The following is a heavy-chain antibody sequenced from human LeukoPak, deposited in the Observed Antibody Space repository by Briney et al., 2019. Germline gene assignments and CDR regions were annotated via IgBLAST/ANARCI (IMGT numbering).Heavy chain of an antibody. Sequence: SETLSLTCTVSGGSISSYYWSWIRQPPGKGLEWIGYIYYSGSTYYNPSLKSRVTISVDTSKNQFSLRLSSVTAADTAVYYCVGHDYGGIPHWGQGTLVTVSS. J-gene: IGHJ4*02. CDR1: GGSISSYY. D-gene: IGHD4-23*01. V-gene: IGHV4-59*04. CDR2: IYYSGST. CDR3: VGHDYGGIPH.